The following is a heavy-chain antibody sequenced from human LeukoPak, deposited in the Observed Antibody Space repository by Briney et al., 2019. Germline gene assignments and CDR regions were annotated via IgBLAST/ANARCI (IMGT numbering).Heavy chain of an antibody. CDR1: GYTFTSNY. J-gene: IGHJ6*03. D-gene: IGHD1-26*01. Sequence: GASVKVSCKAFGYTFTSNYMHWVRQAPGQGPEWMGVISPSGGSTTYAQKFQGRVAMTRDMSTSTVNMELSSLRSEDTAVYYCARAQGSYYHYYMDVWGKGTTVTVSS. CDR2: ISPSGGST. CDR3: ARAQGSYYHYYMDV. V-gene: IGHV1-46*01.